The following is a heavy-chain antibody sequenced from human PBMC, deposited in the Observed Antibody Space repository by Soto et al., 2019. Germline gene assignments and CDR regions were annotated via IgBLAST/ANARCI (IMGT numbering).Heavy chain of an antibody. Sequence: GGSLRLSCAASGFIFSDYYISWIRQAPGKGLEWVSYISPSGSSTYYADSVRGRVTISRDNAKKSLYMQMNSLRAEDTAVYYCARPANLGYCIGNRCSVDYYYYIDGWGKGTTVTVSS. CDR2: ISPSGSST. D-gene: IGHD2-15*01. CDR3: ARPANLGYCIGNRCSVDYYYYIDG. V-gene: IGHV3-11*01. J-gene: IGHJ6*03. CDR1: GFIFSDYY.